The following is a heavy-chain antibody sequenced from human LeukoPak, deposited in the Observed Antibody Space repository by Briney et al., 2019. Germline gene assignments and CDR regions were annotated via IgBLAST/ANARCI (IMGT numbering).Heavy chain of an antibody. D-gene: IGHD3-16*01. CDR3: AKSYPVTTFGRSEGMDV. CDR1: GFSFSSYA. Sequence: PGGSLRLSCAASGFSFSSYAMSWVRQAPGKGLEWVSGISGSGGSTYYADSVKGRFTISRDNSKNTLYLQMNSLRAEDTAVYYCAKSYPVTTFGRSEGMDVWGQGTTVTVSS. J-gene: IGHJ6*02. V-gene: IGHV3-23*01. CDR2: ISGSGGST.